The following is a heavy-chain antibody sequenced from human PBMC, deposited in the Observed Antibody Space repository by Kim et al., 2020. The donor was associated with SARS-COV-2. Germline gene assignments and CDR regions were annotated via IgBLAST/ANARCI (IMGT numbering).Heavy chain of an antibody. V-gene: IGHV4-39*01. D-gene: IGHD2-15*01. J-gene: IGHJ6*03. CDR2: IYSSGST. CDR1: GGSLSRSGDH. Sequence: SETLSLTCTVSGGSLSRSGDHWGLGWIRQPPEKGLEWIGNIYSSGSTFYNPSLKSRVTMSADTSKNEVSLRLSSVSAADTAVYYCARIYSSYFYLDVWV. CDR3: ARIYSSYFYLDV.